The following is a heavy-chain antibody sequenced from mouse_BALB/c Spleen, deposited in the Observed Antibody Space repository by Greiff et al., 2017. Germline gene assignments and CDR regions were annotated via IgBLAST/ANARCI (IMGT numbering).Heavy chain of an antibody. D-gene: IGHD6-5*01. J-gene: IGHJ4*01. CDR1: GFNIKDTY. Sequence: EVKLQESGAELVKPGASVKLSCTASGFNIKDTYMHWVKQRPEQGLEWIGRIDPANGNTKYDPKFQGKATITADTSSNTAYLQLSSLTSEDTAVYYCASPYDYDAMDYWGQGTSVTVSS. V-gene: IGHV14-3*02. CDR2: IDPANGNT. CDR3: ASPYDYDAMDY.